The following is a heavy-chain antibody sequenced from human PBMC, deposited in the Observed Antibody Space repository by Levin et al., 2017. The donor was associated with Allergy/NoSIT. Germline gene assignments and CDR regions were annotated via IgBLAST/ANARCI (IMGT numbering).Heavy chain of an antibody. Sequence: SLKISCAASGFTFDDYAMHWVRQAPGKGLEWVSGISWNSGSIGYADSVKGRFTISRDNAKNSLYLQMNSLRAEDTALYYCAKDGRGFLLRFLEWAPANLNYGMDVWGQGTTVTVSS. CDR1: GFTFDDYA. CDR3: AKDGRGFLLRFLEWAPANLNYGMDV. D-gene: IGHD3-3*01. J-gene: IGHJ6*02. CDR2: ISWNSGSI. V-gene: IGHV3-9*01.